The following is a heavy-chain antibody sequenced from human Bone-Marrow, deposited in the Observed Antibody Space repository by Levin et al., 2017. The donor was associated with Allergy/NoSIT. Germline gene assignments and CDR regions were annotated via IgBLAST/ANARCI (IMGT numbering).Heavy chain of an antibody. V-gene: IGHV3-9*01. CDR1: GFTFDHA. D-gene: IGHD4-11*01. Sequence: GGSLRLSCAGSGFTFDHAMHWVRQAPGKGLEWVAGITWNSRDKGYAESVEGRFTISRDNARSSLSLQMNSLRPEDTAVYYCARATCTTVSCHFLDLWGQGTTVTVSS. J-gene: IGHJ6*02. CDR2: ITWNSRDK. CDR3: ARATCTTVSCHFLDL.